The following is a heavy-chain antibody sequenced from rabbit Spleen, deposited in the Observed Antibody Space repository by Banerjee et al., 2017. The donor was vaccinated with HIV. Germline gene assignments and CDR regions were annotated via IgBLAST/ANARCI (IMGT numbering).Heavy chain of an antibody. CDR2: INTATGKA. J-gene: IGHJ4*01. D-gene: IGHD1-1*01. V-gene: IGHV1S45*01. CDR1: GFSFSNKAV. Sequence: QEQLVESGGGLVQPGGSLKLSCTASGFSFSNKAVMCWVRQAPGKGLEWIACINTATGKAVYASWAKGRFTISKTSSNTVTLQMTSLTAADTATCFCARDLLGVIGWNFNLWGPGTLVTVS. CDR3: ARDLLGVIGWNFNL.